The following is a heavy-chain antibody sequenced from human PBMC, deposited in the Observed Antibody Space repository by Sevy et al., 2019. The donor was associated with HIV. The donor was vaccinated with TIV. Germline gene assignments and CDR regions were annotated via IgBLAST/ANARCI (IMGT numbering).Heavy chain of an antibody. CDR1: GFTFSSYA. J-gene: IGHJ4*02. V-gene: IGHV3-23*01. Sequence: GESLKISCAASGFTFSSYAMSWVRQAPGKGLEGVSAISGSASSTYYADSMKGRFTISRDNSKTTLYLLLNSLRAEDTAVYYCAKDGHYYDSSADYLNYFDYWGQGTLVTVSS. D-gene: IGHD3-22*01. CDR2: ISGSASST. CDR3: AKDGHYYDSSADYLNYFDY.